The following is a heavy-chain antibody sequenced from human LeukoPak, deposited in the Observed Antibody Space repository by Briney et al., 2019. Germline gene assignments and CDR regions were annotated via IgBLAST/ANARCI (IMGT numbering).Heavy chain of an antibody. D-gene: IGHD3-22*01. J-gene: IGHJ4*02. Sequence: PGGSLRLSCAASGFTFDDYGMSWVRQAPGKGLEWVSGINWNGGSTGYADSVKGRFTISRDNAKNSLYLQMNSLRAEDTAVYYCASRKTRTYYYDSSGYGPFDYWGQGTLVTVSS. CDR2: INWNGGST. CDR1: GFTFDDYG. CDR3: ASRKTRTYYYDSSGYGPFDY. V-gene: IGHV3-20*04.